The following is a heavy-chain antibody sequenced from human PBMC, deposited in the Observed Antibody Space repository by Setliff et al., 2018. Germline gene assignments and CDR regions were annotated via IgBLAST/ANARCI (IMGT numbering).Heavy chain of an antibody. V-gene: IGHV1-69*05. Sequence: SVKVSCKASGGFSTHAISWVRQVPGQGLEWMGGIIXXXXXXXXXXXXQGRXXXTTDESTSSAYLEMSNLRSEDTAVYYCASALIRRVAVAGKSQFDYWGQGTLVTVSS. CDR1: GGFSTHA. CDR3: ASALIRRVAVAGKSQFDY. J-gene: IGHJ4*01. CDR2: IIXXXXXX. D-gene: IGHD6-19*01.